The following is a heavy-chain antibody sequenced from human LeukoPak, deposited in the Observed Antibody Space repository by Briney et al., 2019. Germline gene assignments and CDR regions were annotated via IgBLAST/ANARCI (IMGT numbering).Heavy chain of an antibody. CDR2: LYYSGST. CDR1: GGSISSSSYY. CDR3: AYSPPYFYYMDV. V-gene: IGHV4-39*02. D-gene: IGHD2-15*01. Sequence: PSETLSLTCTVSGGSISSSSYYWGWIRQPPGKGLEWIGSLYYSGSTYYNPSLKSRVTISVDTSKNHFSLRLRSVTAADTAVFYCAYSPPYFYYMDVRGKGTTVTVSS. J-gene: IGHJ6*03.